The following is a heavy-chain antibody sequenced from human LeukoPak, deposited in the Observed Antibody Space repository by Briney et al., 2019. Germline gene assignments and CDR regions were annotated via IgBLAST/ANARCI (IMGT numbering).Heavy chain of an antibody. V-gene: IGHV1-2*02. CDR3: ARDSSWFGELISYYYYMDV. Sequence: GASVKVSCKASGYTFTGYYMHWVRQAPGQGLEWMGWINPNSGGTNYAQKFQGRVTMTRDTSISTAYMELSRLRSDDTAVYYCARDSSWFGELISYYYYMDVWGKGTTVTISS. D-gene: IGHD3-10*01. J-gene: IGHJ6*03. CDR1: GYTFTGYY. CDR2: INPNSGGT.